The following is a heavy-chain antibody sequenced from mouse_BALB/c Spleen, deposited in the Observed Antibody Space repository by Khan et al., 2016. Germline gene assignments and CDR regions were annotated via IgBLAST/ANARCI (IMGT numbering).Heavy chain of an antibody. D-gene: IGHD2-14*01. Sequence: VQLQQSGPELVKPGASVKMSCKTSGYPFTNSILHWVKQKPGQGLEWIGYINPHNDGIKYNEKFKGKATLTSDKSSSTAYMDLSSLPAEDAAVYSSARDYRDDWDVMDYGVKEPQSPSPQ. CDR3: ARDYRDDWDVMDY. CDR2: INPHNDGI. CDR1: GYPFTNSI. V-gene: IGHV1S136*01. J-gene: IGHJ4*01.